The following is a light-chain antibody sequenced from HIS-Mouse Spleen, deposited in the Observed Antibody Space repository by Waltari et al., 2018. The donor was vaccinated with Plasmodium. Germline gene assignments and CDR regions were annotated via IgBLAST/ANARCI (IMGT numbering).Light chain of an antibody. Sequence: SYELTQPPSVSVSPGQTARITCSGDALPKKYAYWYQQKSGQAPVLVIYEDSKRHSGIPERFPGSSSGTMATLTISGAQVEDEADYYCYSTDSSGNHRVFGGGTKLTVL. CDR3: YSTDSSGNHRV. CDR2: EDS. CDR1: ALPKKY. J-gene: IGLJ3*02. V-gene: IGLV3-10*01.